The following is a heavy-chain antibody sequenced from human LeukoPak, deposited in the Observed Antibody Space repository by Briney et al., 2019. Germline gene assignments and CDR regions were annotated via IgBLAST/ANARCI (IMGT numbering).Heavy chain of an antibody. Sequence: GGSLTLSCAVSGFIVSTYHMNWVRQAPGKGLEWVSVAFSGSSTSYADSVKGRFTISRDNSKNTLYLQMNSLKAEDTAVYYCAKLSLLTDVDAFDIWGQGTMVTVSS. CDR1: GFIVSTYH. V-gene: IGHV3-53*01. J-gene: IGHJ3*02. CDR2: AFSGSST. CDR3: AKLSLLTDVDAFDI. D-gene: IGHD3-9*01.